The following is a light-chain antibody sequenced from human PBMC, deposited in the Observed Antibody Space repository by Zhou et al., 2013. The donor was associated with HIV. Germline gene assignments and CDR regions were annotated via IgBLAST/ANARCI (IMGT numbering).Light chain of an antibody. Sequence: EIVLTQSPGTLSLSPGERATLSCRTSQIISSNYLAWYQQKPGQTPRLLIYGASNRDTGIPDRFSGSGSGTDFTLTISRLEPEDFAVYYCQQYHTSPRFTFGPGTKVDIK. CDR1: QIISSNY. CDR2: GAS. J-gene: IGKJ3*01. V-gene: IGKV3-20*01. CDR3: QQYHTSPRFT.